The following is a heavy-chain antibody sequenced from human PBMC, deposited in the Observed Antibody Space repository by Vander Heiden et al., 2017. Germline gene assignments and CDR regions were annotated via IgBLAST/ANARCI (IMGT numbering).Heavy chain of an antibody. CDR3: ARGLALQQLVGGY. J-gene: IGHJ4*02. V-gene: IGHV1-18*01. Sequence: SYAISWVRQAPGQGLEWMGWISAYNGNTNYAQKLQGRVTMTTDTSTSTAYMELRSLRSDDTAVYYCARGLALQQLVGGYWGQGTLVTVSS. CDR2: ISAYNGNT. CDR1: SYA. D-gene: IGHD6-13*01.